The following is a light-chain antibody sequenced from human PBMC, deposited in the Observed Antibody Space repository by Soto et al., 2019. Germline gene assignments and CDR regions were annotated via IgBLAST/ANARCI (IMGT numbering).Light chain of an antibody. CDR2: DAS. Sequence: DIQMTQSPSTLSASVGDRVTITCRASQSISSWLAWYQQKPGKAPKLLIYDASSLESGVPSRFSGSGSGTELTLTFGTLQTDGFATYYCQQYNSFTWTFGQGTTVDIK. CDR3: QQYNSFTWT. V-gene: IGKV1-5*01. J-gene: IGKJ1*01. CDR1: QSISSW.